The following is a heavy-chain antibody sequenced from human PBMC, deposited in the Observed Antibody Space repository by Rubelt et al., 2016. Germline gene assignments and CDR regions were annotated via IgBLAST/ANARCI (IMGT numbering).Heavy chain of an antibody. CDR1: GYTFSNYG. J-gene: IGHJ5*02. CDR3: ASVPAIEDWFDP. D-gene: IGHD2-2*01. Sequence: QVQLVQSGAEVKKPGASVKVSCKASGYTFSNYGISWVRQAPGQGLEWMGWISAYNGNTNLAQKLQGRGTVHTETSTSTAYMELRSLRSDDTAVYYWASVPAIEDWFDPWGQGTLVTVSS. V-gene: IGHV1-18*01. CDR2: ISAYNGNT.